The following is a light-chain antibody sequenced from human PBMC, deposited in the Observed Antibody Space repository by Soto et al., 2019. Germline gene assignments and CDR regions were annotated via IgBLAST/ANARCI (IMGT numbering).Light chain of an antibody. CDR1: QSVSSN. J-gene: IGKJ1*01. CDR2: GAS. Sequence: ERVVTQSPATLSVSPGERATLSCRASQSVSSNLAWYQQKPGQAPRLLIYGASTRATGIPARFSGSGSGTDFTLTISGLQSEDFAVYYCQQYNNWPQTFGQGTKVDI. V-gene: IGKV3-15*01. CDR3: QQYNNWPQT.